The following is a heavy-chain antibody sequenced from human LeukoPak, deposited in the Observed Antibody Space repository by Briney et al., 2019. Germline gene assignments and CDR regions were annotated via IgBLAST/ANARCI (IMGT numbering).Heavy chain of an antibody. D-gene: IGHD3-22*01. Sequence: PGGSLRLSCAASGFTFSSYGMHWVRQAPGKGVEWVGIIWYDGSGKYYADSVKGRFTISRDNSKNTVYLQMNSLRAEDTAVYYCARPNIVVVITTSFDYWGQGTLVTVSS. CDR3: ARPNIVVVITTSFDY. J-gene: IGHJ4*02. V-gene: IGHV3-33*01. CDR2: IWYDGSGK. CDR1: GFTFSSYG.